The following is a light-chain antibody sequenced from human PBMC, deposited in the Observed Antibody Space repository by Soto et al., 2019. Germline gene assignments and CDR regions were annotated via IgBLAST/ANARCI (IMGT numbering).Light chain of an antibody. Sequence: QSALTQPPSVSGSPGQSVTISCTGTSSDVGSYSRVSWYQQPPGTSPKLMIYEVSNRPSGVPDRFSGSRSGNTASLTISGLQAEDESDYYCSSYTSSITYVFGTGTKLTVL. CDR1: SSDVGSYSR. CDR2: EVS. V-gene: IGLV2-18*02. J-gene: IGLJ1*01. CDR3: SSYTSSITYV.